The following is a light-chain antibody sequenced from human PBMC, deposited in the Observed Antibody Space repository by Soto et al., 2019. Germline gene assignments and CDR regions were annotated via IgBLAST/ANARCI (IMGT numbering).Light chain of an antibody. CDR2: DVS. V-gene: IGLV2-14*01. CDR3: SSYTSSSTLEV. CDR1: SSDVGGYNY. J-gene: IGLJ1*01. Sequence: QSVLTQPASVSGSPGQSITISCTGTSSDVGGYNYVSWYQQHPGKAPKLMIYDVSNRPSGVSNRFSGSKSGNTASLTISGLQADDEADYYCSSYTSSSTLEVFGTGTRSPS.